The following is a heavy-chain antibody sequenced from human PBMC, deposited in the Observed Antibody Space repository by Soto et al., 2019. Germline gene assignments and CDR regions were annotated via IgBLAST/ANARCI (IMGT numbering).Heavy chain of an antibody. CDR1: GVTFSGFA. D-gene: IGHD1-1*01. CDR2: ILYDGSNR. CDR3: ARGLAGTTHFDS. Sequence: SLRLSCAASGVTFSGFAMHWVRQAPGKGLEWVAVILYDGSNRYYADSVEGRFTISRDNSKNTLYLQMNSLRVEDTAVYYCARGLAGTTHFDSWGQGTLVTVSS. V-gene: IGHV3-30-3*01. J-gene: IGHJ4*02.